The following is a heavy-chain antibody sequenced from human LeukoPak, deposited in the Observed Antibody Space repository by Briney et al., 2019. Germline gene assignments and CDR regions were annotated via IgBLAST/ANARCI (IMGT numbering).Heavy chain of an antibody. CDR3: AAAREWLPFYYYYGMDV. J-gene: IGHJ6*02. CDR2: IVVGSGNT. Sequence: SVKVSCKASGFTFTSSAMQWVRQARGQRLEWIGWIVVGSGNTYYAQKFQERVTITRDMSTSTAYMELSSLRSEDTAVYYCAAAREWLPFYYYYGMDVWGQGTTVTVSS. D-gene: IGHD6-19*01. V-gene: IGHV1-58*02. CDR1: GFTFTSSA.